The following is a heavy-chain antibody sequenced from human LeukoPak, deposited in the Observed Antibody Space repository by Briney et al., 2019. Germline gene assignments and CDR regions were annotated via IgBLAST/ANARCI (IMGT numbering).Heavy chain of an antibody. CDR3: AAAMVPGYYYAMDV. D-gene: IGHD2-2*01. CDR2: ITTSNGNT. V-gene: IGHV1-18*01. CDR1: GYSFISYG. Sequence: GASVKVSCKASGYSFISYGISWVRQAPGQGLEWMGWITTSNGNTNYAQKFQDKFTMTSDTSTSTAYMELGSLRSDDTAVYYCAAAMVPGYYYAMDVWGQGTTVTVSS. J-gene: IGHJ6*02.